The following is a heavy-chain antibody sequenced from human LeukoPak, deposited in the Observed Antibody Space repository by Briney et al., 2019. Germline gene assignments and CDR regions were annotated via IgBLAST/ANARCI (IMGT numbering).Heavy chain of an antibody. J-gene: IGHJ6*02. Sequence: PGGSLRLSCAASGFTFSNYAMSWVRQAPGKGLEWVSAISGSGGSTYYADSVKGRFTISRDNSKNTLYLLMNSLRAEDTAVYYCAKPRDYYNYYCGMDVWGQGTTVTASS. CDR3: AKPRDYYNYYCGMDV. CDR1: GFTFSNYA. V-gene: IGHV3-23*01. D-gene: IGHD3-10*01. CDR2: ISGSGGST.